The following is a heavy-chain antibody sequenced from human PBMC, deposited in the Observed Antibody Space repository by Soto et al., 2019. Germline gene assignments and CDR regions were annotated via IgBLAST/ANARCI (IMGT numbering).Heavy chain of an antibody. CDR1: GYNFTSYG. CDR3: ARESPYYYASGRSYCFDY. D-gene: IGHD3-10*01. CDR2: INAGNGNT. V-gene: IGHV1-3*01. J-gene: IGHJ4*02. Sequence: ASVKLFYEASGYNFTSYGMHWMRQAPGQRLEWMGWINAGNGNTKYSQKFQGRVTMTRDTSTSTVYMELSSLRSEDTAVYYCARESPYYYASGRSYCFDYWGQGTRVTVSS.